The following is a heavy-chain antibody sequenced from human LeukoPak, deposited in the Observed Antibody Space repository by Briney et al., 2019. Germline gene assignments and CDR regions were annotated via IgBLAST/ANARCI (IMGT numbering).Heavy chain of an antibody. J-gene: IGHJ5*02. CDR2: INHSGST. D-gene: IGHD3-3*01. V-gene: IGHV4-34*01. CDR1: GGSFSGCY. Sequence: SETLSLTFAVYGGSFSGCYWSWIRQPPGKGLEWMGEINHSGSTNYNPSLKSRVTISVDTSKNQFSLKLSSATAADTAVYYCARGFTQYYDFWSGPPVSWFDPWGQGTLVTVSS. CDR3: ARGFTQYYDFWSGPPVSWFDP.